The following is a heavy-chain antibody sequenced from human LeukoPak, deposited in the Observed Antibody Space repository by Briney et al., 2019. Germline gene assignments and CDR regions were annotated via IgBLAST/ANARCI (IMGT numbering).Heavy chain of an antibody. CDR1: GGSFSTYY. J-gene: IGHJ4*02. CDR3: AKDYNWPYFDY. CDR2: ISGSGDKT. Sequence: ASETLSLTCAVYGGSFSTYYWSWVRQAPGKGLEWVSTISGSGDKTEYGESVKGRFTISRDNSKNTLYLQMNSLRDEDTASYYCAKDYNWPYFDYWGQGTLVTVSS. V-gene: IGHV3-23*01. D-gene: IGHD1-20*01.